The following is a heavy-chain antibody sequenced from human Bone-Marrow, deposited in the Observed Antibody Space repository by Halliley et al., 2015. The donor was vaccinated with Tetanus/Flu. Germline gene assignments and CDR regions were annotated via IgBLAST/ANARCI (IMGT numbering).Heavy chain of an antibody. J-gene: IGHJ6*02. D-gene: IGHD1-1*01. Sequence: TNKGGSPYHADSVKGRFIISRDNSKKTVSLQMNSLRLEDTAVYYCVKGQAEGTTGEDYGLDVWGQGTPVTVSS. CDR3: VKGQAEGTTGEDYGLDV. CDR2: TNKGGSP. V-gene: IGHV3-64D*06.